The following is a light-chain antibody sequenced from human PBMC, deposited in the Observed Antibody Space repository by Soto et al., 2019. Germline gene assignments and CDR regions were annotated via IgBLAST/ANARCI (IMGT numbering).Light chain of an antibody. CDR3: HQHNIWRT. V-gene: IGKV3D-15*01. J-gene: IGKJ1*01. Sequence: PGQRATVSCRASQSVRGNNLAWYQQKPGQAPRLLIFGASSRATGIPDRFSGSGSGTDFTLTITSLQSEDIGVYYCHQHNIWRTFCERTNVDIK. CDR1: QSVRGN. CDR2: GAS.